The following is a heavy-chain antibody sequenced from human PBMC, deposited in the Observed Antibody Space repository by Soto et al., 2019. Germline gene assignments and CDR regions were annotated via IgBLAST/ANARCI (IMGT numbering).Heavy chain of an antibody. Sequence: QVLLMQSGAEVKKPGSSVKVSCTSSGGPFSSSGISWVRQVPGQGLEWLGGIIPLFGTPSYARKFQDRLTISADESTTTAYMELSSLTSEDTAMYFCARDGTIQMANFDFWGQGTLVTVSS. V-gene: IGHV1-69*01. CDR3: ARDGTIQMANFDF. CDR2: IIPLFGTP. D-gene: IGHD1-1*01. CDR1: GGPFSSSG. J-gene: IGHJ4*02.